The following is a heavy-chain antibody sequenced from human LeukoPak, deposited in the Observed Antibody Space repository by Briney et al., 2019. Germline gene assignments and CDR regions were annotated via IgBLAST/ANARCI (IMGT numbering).Heavy chain of an antibody. V-gene: IGHV3-33*01. D-gene: IGHD3-22*01. CDR2: IWYDGSTK. Sequence: GGSLRLSCAASGFTFSSHGMHWVRQAPGKGLEWVAVIWYDGSTKYYADSVKGRFTISRDNSRNTLSLQMNSLRAEDTAVYYCARARAMDSSGYYYDYWGQGTLVTVSS. J-gene: IGHJ4*02. CDR3: ARARAMDSSGYYYDY. CDR1: GFTFSSHG.